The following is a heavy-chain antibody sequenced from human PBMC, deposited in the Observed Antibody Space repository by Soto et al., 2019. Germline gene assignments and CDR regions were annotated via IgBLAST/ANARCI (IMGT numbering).Heavy chain of an antibody. Sequence: PSETLSLTCTVSGGSISSYYWSWIRQPPGKGLEWIGYIYNSGSTNYNPSLKSRATISIDTSKNQLSLRLSSVTAADTAVYYCARVPSHYYGSGSYRPYYYYYGMDVWGQGTTVTVS. J-gene: IGHJ6*02. CDR1: GGSISSYY. V-gene: IGHV4-59*01. CDR2: IYNSGST. CDR3: ARVPSHYYGSGSYRPYYYYYGMDV. D-gene: IGHD3-10*01.